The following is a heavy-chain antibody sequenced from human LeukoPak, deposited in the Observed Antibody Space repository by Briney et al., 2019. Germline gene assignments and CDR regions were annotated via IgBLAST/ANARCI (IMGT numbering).Heavy chain of an antibody. D-gene: IGHD2-21*02. CDR1: GYTFTGYY. CDR2: SNPNCGGT. CDR3: ARDIVVVTAPNWFDP. V-gene: IGHV1-2*02. Sequence: ASVKVSCKASGYTFTGYYMHWVRQAPGQGLERMGWSNPNCGGTNYAQKFQGRVTMTRDTSISTAYMELSRLRSDDTAVYYCARDIVVVTAPNWFDPWGQGTLVTVSS. J-gene: IGHJ5*02.